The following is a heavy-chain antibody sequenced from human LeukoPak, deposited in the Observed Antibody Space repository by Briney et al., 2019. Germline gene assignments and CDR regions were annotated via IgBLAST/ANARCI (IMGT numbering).Heavy chain of an antibody. CDR1: GFTFSSYE. CDR2: ISSSGSTI. V-gene: IGHV3-48*03. D-gene: IGHD3-9*01. Sequence: GGSLRLSCAASGFTFSSYEMNWVRQAPGKGLEWVSYISSSGSTIYYADSVKGRFTISRDNAKNSLYLQMNSLRAEDTAVYYCARPALKLSPPRIWGQGTMVTVSA. CDR3: ARPALKLSPPRI. J-gene: IGHJ3*02.